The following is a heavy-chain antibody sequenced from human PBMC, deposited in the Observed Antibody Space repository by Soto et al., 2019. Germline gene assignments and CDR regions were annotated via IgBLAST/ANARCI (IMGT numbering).Heavy chain of an antibody. CDR2: ISYDGSNT. Sequence: GGSLRLSCAASGFTFSSYSMNWVRQAPGKGLEWVAIISYDGSNTYYADSVKGRFTISRDNSKNTLYLQMNSLRAEDTSVYYCAKEGGLSGSYYISSSYYFNYWGQGTLVTVSS. J-gene: IGHJ4*02. CDR1: GFTFSSYS. D-gene: IGHD1-26*01. V-gene: IGHV3-30*18. CDR3: AKEGGLSGSYYISSSYYFNY.